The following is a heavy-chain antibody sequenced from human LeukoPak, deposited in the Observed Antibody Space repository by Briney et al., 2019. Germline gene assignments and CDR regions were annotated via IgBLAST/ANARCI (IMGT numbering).Heavy chain of an antibody. D-gene: IGHD2-15*01. CDR2: INSDGSST. Sequence: GGSLRLSCAASGFTFSSYWMHWVRQAPGKGLVWVSRINSDGSSTSYADSVKGRFTISRGNAKHTLYLQMNSLRAEDTAVYYCARDPGCSGGSCYSRDAFDIWGQGTVVTVSS. V-gene: IGHV3-74*01. CDR1: GFTFSSYW. CDR3: ARDPGCSGGSCYSRDAFDI. J-gene: IGHJ3*02.